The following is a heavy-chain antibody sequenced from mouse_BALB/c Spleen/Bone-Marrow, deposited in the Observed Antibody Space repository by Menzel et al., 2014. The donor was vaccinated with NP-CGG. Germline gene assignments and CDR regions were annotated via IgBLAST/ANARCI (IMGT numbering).Heavy chain of an antibody. Sequence: EVQVVESGGGLMKPGGSLKLSCAASGFTFSSYGMSWVRQTPEKRLEWVATISGGGSYTYYPDSVKGRFTISRDNAKNNLYLQMSSLRSEDTALYYCARLYYDYDGGAYWGQGTLVTVSA. V-gene: IGHV5-9-2*01. J-gene: IGHJ3*01. D-gene: IGHD2-4*01. CDR1: GFTFSSYG. CDR3: ARLYYDYDGGAY. CDR2: ISGGGSYT.